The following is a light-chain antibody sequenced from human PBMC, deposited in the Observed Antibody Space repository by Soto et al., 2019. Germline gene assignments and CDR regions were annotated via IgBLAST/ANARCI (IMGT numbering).Light chain of an antibody. CDR2: SNN. CDR1: SSNIGSNI. Sequence: QSVLTQPPSASGTPGQRGTISCSGSSSNIGSNIVHWYQQLPGTAPKLLIYSNNQRPSGVPDRFSGSKSGTSASLAISGLQSEDEADYHCAAWDDSLNGVVFGGGTKLTVL. CDR3: AAWDDSLNGVV. J-gene: IGLJ2*01. V-gene: IGLV1-44*01.